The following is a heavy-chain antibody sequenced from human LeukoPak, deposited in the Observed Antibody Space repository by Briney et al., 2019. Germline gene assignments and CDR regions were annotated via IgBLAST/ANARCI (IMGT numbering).Heavy chain of an antibody. CDR2: IYHSGST. V-gene: IGHV4-30-2*01. CDR1: GGSLSSGGYS. Sequence: PSETLSLTCAVSGGSLSSGGYSWSWIRQPPGKGLEWIGYIYHSGSTYYNPSLKSRVTISVDRSKNQFSLKLSSVTAADTAVYYCARSDCSSTSCYPHAFDIWGQGTMVTVSS. J-gene: IGHJ3*02. D-gene: IGHD2-2*01. CDR3: ARSDCSSTSCYPHAFDI.